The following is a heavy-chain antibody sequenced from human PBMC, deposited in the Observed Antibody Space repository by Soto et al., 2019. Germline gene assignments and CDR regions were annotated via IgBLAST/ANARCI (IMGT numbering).Heavy chain of an antibody. CDR1: GFTFSSYA. CDR2: ISIRGGDE. Sequence: QVQLVESGGAVVQPGKSLRLSCAASGFTFSSYAMHWARQAPGKGLEWVTVISIRGGDEYYAESVRGRFTISIDDSKKTLYLQMDSLRVEDTAVYYCTRGTIVARQHLDYWGQGTLVTVSS. D-gene: IGHD6-6*01. V-gene: IGHV3-30*03. J-gene: IGHJ4*02. CDR3: TRGTIVARQHLDY.